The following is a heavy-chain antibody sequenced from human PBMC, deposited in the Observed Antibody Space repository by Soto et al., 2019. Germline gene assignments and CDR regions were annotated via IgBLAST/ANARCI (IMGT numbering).Heavy chain of an antibody. D-gene: IGHD4-17*01. CDR1: GGSISRYY. J-gene: IGHJ5*02. Sequence: QVQLQESGPGLVKPSETLSLTCTVSGGSISRYYWSWIRQPAGKGLAWIGRIYTSGSTHYNPSLKSRVTMSVDTSKNQFSLKLSCVTAADTAVYYCARDRSPKDGGNWFDPWGQGTLVTVSS. CDR2: IYTSGST. V-gene: IGHV4-4*07. CDR3: ARDRSPKDGGNWFDP.